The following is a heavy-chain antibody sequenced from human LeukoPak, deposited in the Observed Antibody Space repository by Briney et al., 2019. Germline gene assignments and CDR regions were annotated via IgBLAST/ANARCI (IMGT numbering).Heavy chain of an antibody. V-gene: IGHV1-69*04. CDR3: AVRKGEAVAGTGINWFDP. J-gene: IGHJ5*02. CDR1: GGTFSSYA. D-gene: IGHD6-19*01. CDR2: IIPIFGIA. Sequence: ASVKVPCKASGGTFSSYAISWVRQAPGQGLEWMGRIIPIFGIANYAQKFQGRVTITADKSTSTAYMELSSLRSEDTAVYYCAVRKGEAVAGTGINWFDPWGQGTLVTVSS.